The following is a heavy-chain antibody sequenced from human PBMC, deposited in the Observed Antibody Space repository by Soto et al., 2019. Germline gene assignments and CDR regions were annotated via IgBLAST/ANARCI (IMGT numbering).Heavy chain of an antibody. Sequence: QVQLVQSGAEVKKPGSSVKVSCKAPGGTFSSYAISWVRQAPGQGLEWMGGIIPIFGTANYAQKFQGRVTITADESTSTAYMELSSLRSXDXXXXXXXXXXFDYGDVAEYFQHWGQXTLVX. J-gene: IGHJ1*01. CDR1: GGTFSSYA. CDR2: IIPIFGTA. V-gene: IGHV1-69*01. D-gene: IGHD4-17*01. CDR3: XXXXFDYGDVAEYFQH.